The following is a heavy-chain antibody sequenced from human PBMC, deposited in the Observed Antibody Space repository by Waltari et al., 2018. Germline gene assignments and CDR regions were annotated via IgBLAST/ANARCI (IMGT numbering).Heavy chain of an antibody. D-gene: IGHD5-18*01. CDR2: NMPNPGNG. CDR1: GGTFSSYA. V-gene: IGHV1-69*10. Sequence: QVQLVQSGAEVKKPGSSVQVSCKASGGTFSSYAISWVRPAPGQGLEWMGGNMPNPGNGKQGKKVQGKSTITADKSTSTAYMELSSLRSEDTAVYYCARVLRDSYGYDYYYYMDVWGKGTTVTVSS. CDR3: ARVLRDSYGYDYYYYMDV. J-gene: IGHJ6*03.